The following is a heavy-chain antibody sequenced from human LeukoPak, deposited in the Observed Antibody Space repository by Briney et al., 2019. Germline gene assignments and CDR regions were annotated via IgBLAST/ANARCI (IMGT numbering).Heavy chain of an antibody. J-gene: IGHJ4*02. D-gene: IGHD5-18*01. V-gene: IGHV3-21*01. CDR1: GFTFSSYS. CDR2: ISSSSSYI. Sequence: PGGSLRLSCAASGFTFSSYSMNWVRQAPGRGLEWVSSISSSSSYIYYADSVRGRFTISRGNAKNSLYLQMNSLRAEDTAVYYCARDRGYGYDHWGQGTLVTVSS. CDR3: ARDRGYGYDH.